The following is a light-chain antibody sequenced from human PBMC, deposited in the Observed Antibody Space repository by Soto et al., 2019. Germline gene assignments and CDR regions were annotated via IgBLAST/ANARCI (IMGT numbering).Light chain of an antibody. CDR1: NNDIGGYNY. CDR3: SSYTIISTIL. CDR2: DVS. J-gene: IGLJ2*01. Sequence: QSVLTQPASVSGSPGQSITISCTGTNNDIGGYNYVSWYQQHAGRAPKLVINDVSSRPSGVSDRFSGSKSGNTASLTISGRPAEDEANYYCSSYTIISTILFGGGTKLTVL. V-gene: IGLV2-14*03.